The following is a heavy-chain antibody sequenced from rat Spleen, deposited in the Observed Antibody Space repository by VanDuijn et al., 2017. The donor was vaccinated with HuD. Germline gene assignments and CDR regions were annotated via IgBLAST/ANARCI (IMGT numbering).Heavy chain of an antibody. V-gene: IGHV5-7*01. J-gene: IGHJ2*01. Sequence: EVQLVESGGGLVQPGRSLKLSCGASGFTFSDYNMAWVRQAPKKGLEWVATISYDGSKTYYRDSVKGRFTISRDNAKSTLYLQMDSLGSEDTATYYGARRLGRDSYAQDYWGKGVMVTVSS. CDR1: GFTFSDYN. D-gene: IGHD1-12*01. CDR3: ARRLGRDSYAQDY. CDR2: ISYDGSKT.